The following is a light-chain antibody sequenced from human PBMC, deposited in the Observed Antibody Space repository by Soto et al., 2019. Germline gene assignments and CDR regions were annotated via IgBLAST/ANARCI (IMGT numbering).Light chain of an antibody. V-gene: IGKV3-20*01. CDR1: QSVNNRY. Sequence: EIVLTQSPGTLSLSPGERATLSCRASQSVNNRYLAWYQQIPGQAPRLVIFGASSRATGIPDRFSGSGSGTDLTLTISRLEPEDFALYYCQQHGRSSGVTFGGGTKVEIK. J-gene: IGKJ4*01. CDR3: QQHGRSSGVT. CDR2: GAS.